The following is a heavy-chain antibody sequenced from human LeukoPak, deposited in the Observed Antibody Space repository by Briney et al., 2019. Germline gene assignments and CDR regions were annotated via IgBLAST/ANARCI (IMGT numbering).Heavy chain of an antibody. CDR2: IYRPGNT. D-gene: IGHD1-26*01. Sequence: GGSLRLSCAASGITVSTNYMAWVRQAPGKGLEWVSVIYRPGNTYYTDSVKGRFTISRDNSKNTIYLQMNSLRVEDTAVYCCARDLRVERPLDAFDVWGQGTMVTVSS. CDR1: GITVSTNY. J-gene: IGHJ3*01. V-gene: IGHV3-66*01. CDR3: ARDLRVERPLDAFDV.